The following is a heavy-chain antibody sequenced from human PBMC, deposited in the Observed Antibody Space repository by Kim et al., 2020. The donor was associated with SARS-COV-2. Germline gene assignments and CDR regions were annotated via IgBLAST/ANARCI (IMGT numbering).Heavy chain of an antibody. D-gene: IGHD1-1*01. CDR2: VHTSGNI. J-gene: IGHJ4*02. CDR1: GDSISSYS. Sequence: SETLSLTCTVSGDSISSYSWSWIRQPAGKGLEWIGRVHTSGNINYNPSLKSRVTMSVDTSKNQFSLTLSSVTAADTAVYYCVKAGNWNDILFDYWGQGTLVTVSS. CDR3: VKAGNWNDILFDY. V-gene: IGHV4-4*07.